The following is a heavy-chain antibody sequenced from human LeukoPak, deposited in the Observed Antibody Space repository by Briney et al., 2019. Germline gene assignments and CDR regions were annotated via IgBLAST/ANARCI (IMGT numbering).Heavy chain of an antibody. Sequence: GASVKVSCKASGYTFTSYGISWVRQAPGQGLEWMGWISVYNDKTNYAQKLQGRVTMTTDTSTSTAYMELRSLRSDDTAVYYCARGGPLLSYYYMDVWGKGTTVTVSS. D-gene: IGHD2/OR15-2a*01. CDR1: GYTFTSYG. CDR2: ISVYNDKT. CDR3: ARGGPLLSYYYMDV. V-gene: IGHV1-18*01. J-gene: IGHJ6*03.